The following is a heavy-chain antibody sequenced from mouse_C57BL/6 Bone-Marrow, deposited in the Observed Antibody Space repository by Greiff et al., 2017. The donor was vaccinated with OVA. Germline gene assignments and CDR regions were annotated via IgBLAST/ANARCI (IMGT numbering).Heavy chain of an antibody. Sequence: EVQVVESGGGLVKPGGSLKLSCAASGFTFSDYGMHWVRQAPEKGLEWVAYISSGSSTIYYADTVKGRFTISRDNAKNTLFLQMTSLRSEDTAMDYCARRWDGARDYWGQGTSVTVSS. J-gene: IGHJ4*01. V-gene: IGHV5-17*01. CDR2: ISSGSSTI. CDR1: GFTFSDYG. D-gene: IGHD4-1*01. CDR3: ARRWDGARDY.